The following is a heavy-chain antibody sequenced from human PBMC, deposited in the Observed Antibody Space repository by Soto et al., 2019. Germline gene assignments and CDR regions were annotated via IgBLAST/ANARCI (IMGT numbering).Heavy chain of an antibody. CDR2: ISYDGSNK. CDR3: ARENVQLWFGGNDAFDI. V-gene: IGHV3-30-3*01. J-gene: IGHJ3*02. Sequence: GGSLRLSCAASGFTFSSYAMHWVRQAPGKGLEWVAVISYDGSNKYYADSVKGRFTISRDNSKNTLYLQMNSLRAEDTAVYYCARENVQLWFGGNDAFDIWGQGTMVTVSS. CDR1: GFTFSSYA. D-gene: IGHD5-18*01.